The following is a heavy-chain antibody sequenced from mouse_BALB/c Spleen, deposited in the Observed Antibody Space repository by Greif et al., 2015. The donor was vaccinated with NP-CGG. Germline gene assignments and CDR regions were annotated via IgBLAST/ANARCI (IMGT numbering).Heavy chain of an antibody. Sequence: QVQLQQSGAELVKPGASVKLSCKASGYTFTSYYMYWVNQRPGQGLEWIGEINPSNGGTNFNEKFKSKATLTVDKPSSTAYMQLSSLISEDSAVDYCTRSWDSYFDYWGQGTTLTVSS. V-gene: IGHV1S81*02. CDR3: TRSWDSYFDY. J-gene: IGHJ2*01. CDR2: INPSNGGT. D-gene: IGHD3-3*01. CDR1: GYTFTSYY.